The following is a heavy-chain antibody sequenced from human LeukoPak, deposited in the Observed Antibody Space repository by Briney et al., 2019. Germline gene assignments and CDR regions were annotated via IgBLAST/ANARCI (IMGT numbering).Heavy chain of an antibody. V-gene: IGHV4-34*01. Sequence: PSETLSLTCAVYGGSFSGYYWSWIRQPPGKGLEWIGEINHSGSANYNPSLKSRVTISVDTSKNQFSLKLSSVTAADTAVYYCARVGGYSYGTGDYWGQGTLVTVSS. CDR3: ARVGGYSYGTGDY. J-gene: IGHJ4*02. D-gene: IGHD5-18*01. CDR1: GGSFSGYY. CDR2: INHSGSA.